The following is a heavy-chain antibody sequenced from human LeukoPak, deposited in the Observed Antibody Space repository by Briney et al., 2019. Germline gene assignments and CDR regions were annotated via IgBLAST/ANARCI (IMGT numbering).Heavy chain of an antibody. CDR2: IYYTGST. V-gene: IGHV4-39*01. D-gene: IGHD1-20*01. Sequence: SETLSLTCTVSGGSLSSSSYYWGWLRQPPGKGLEWIGSIYYTGSTYYNPSLKSRVTISVDTSKNQFSLKLSSVTTADTAVYYCASQIMTGTIPFDYWGQGTLVTVSS. J-gene: IGHJ4*02. CDR1: GGSLSSSSYY. CDR3: ASQIMTGTIPFDY.